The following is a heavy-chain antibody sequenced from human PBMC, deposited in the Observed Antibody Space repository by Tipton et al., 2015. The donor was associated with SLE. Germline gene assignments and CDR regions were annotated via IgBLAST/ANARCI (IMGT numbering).Heavy chain of an antibody. D-gene: IGHD3-22*01. V-gene: IGHV4-31*02. Sequence: RSLRLSCTVSGGSISSGGYYWSWIRQHPGKGLEWIGYIYYSGSTYYNPSLKSRVTISVDTSKNQFSLKLSSVTAADTAVYYCARDRGLYYYDSSAPHDAFDIWGQGTMVTVSS. CDR2: IYYSGST. CDR3: ARDRGLYYYDSSAPHDAFDI. J-gene: IGHJ3*02. CDR1: GGSISSGGYY.